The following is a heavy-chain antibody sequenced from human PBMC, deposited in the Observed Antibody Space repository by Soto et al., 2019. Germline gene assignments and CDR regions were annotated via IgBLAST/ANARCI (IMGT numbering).Heavy chain of an antibody. J-gene: IGHJ5*02. CDR3: ARGPYCGTDCYFSS. V-gene: IGHV4-4*07. CDR1: GDSISHYY. Sequence: QVHLQESGPGLVKPSETLSLSCTVSGDSISHYYWSWIRQPAGKGLEWILRIFPGGTIDYNSSLKSRVIMSVDTAKNQFSLNLTSVTAADTAVYYCARGPYCGTDCYFSSWGQGIQVIVSS. CDR2: IFPGGTI. D-gene: IGHD2-21*02.